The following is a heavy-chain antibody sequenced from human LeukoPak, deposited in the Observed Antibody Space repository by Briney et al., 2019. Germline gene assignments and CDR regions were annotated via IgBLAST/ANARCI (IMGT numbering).Heavy chain of an antibody. CDR1: GFTASSNY. D-gene: IGHD6-6*01. Sequence: GGSLRLSSAASGFTASSNYMRWVRQAPGKGLEWVSVIYSGGSTYYADSVKGRFTISRDNSKNTLYLQMNSLRAEDTAVYYCARERAARPPYYYYYYMDVWGKGTTVTVSS. CDR2: IYSGGST. J-gene: IGHJ6*03. CDR3: ARERAARPPYYYYYYMDV. V-gene: IGHV3-66*02.